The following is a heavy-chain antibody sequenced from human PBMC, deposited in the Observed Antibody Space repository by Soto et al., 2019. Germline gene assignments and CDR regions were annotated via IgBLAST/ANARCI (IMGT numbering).Heavy chain of an antibody. D-gene: IGHD6-25*01. CDR1: GYTFTNYR. CDR2: IYPADSET. Sequence: PGESLKISCKASGYTFTNYRIGWVRQMPGKGLEWMGLIYPADSETTYSPSFQGHVTISADKSISTAYLQWSSLKASDTAMYYCARLAAATVAYYGMDVWGQGTTVTVSS. V-gene: IGHV5-51*01. CDR3: ARLAAATVAYYGMDV. J-gene: IGHJ6*02.